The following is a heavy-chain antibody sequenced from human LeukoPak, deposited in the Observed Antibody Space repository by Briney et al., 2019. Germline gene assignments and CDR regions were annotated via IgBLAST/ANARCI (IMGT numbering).Heavy chain of an antibody. CDR3: ARVRVVVPAAISYFDY. J-gene: IGHJ4*02. Sequence: PGGSLRLSCAASGFTFSSYAMSWVRQAPGKGLEWVSAISGSGGSTYYADSVKGRFTISRDNSKNTLYLQMNSLRAEDTAVYYCARVRVVVPAAISYFDYWGQGTLVTVSS. CDR2: ISGSGGST. CDR1: GFTFSSYA. D-gene: IGHD2-2*01. V-gene: IGHV3-23*01.